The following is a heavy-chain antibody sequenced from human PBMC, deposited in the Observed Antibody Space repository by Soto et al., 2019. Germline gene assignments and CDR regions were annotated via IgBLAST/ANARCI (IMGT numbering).Heavy chain of an antibody. CDR2: IKQEGSEK. V-gene: IGHV3-7*01. Sequence: EVQLVESGGGLVQPGGSLRLSCAASGFTFSSYWMSWVRQAPGKGLEWVANIKQEGSEKYYVDSVKGRVTISKDNAKNSLYLQMKSLRAEDTAVYYCARVLTGAFDYWGQGTLVTVSS. CDR3: ARVLTGAFDY. J-gene: IGHJ4*02. CDR1: GFTFSSYW. D-gene: IGHD3-9*01.